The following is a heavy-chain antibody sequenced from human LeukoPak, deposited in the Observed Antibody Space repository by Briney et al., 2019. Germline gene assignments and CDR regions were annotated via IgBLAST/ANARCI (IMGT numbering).Heavy chain of an antibody. CDR2: IYYSGST. CDR3: AGSFWASYYFDY. CDR1: GGSISSSSYY. J-gene: IGHJ4*02. Sequence: SETLSLTCTVSGGSISSSSYYWGWIRQPPGKGLEWIGSIYYSGSTYYNSSLKSRVTISVDTSKNQFSLKLSSVTAADTAVYYCAGSFWASYYFDYWGQGTLVTVSS. D-gene: IGHD3-16*01. V-gene: IGHV4-39*07.